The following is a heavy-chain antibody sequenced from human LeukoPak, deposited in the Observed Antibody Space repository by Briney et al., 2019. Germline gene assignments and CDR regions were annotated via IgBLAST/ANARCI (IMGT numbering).Heavy chain of an antibody. CDR2: IYYSGST. V-gene: IGHV4-59*01. J-gene: IGHJ4*02. CDR3: ARGSYSSSASWYYFDY. D-gene: IGHD6-13*01. CDR1: GGSISSYY. Sequence: SETLPLTCTVSGGSISSYYWSWIRQPPGKGLEWIGYIYYSGSTNYNPSLKSRVTISVDTSKNQFSLKLSSVTAADTAVYYCARGSYSSSASWYYFDYWGQGTLVTVSS.